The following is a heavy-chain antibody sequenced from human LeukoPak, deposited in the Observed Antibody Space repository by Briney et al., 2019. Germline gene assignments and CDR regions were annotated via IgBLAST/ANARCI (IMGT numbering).Heavy chain of an antibody. CDR2: IKSKTDGGTT. CDR3: TTVFWQAGLSGYYTPVDY. D-gene: IGHD3-22*01. Sequence: MSGGSLRLSCAASGFTFSNAWMSWVRQAPGKGLEWVGRIKSKTDGGTTDYAAPVKGRFTISRDDSNNTLYLQMNSLKTEDTAVYYCTTVFWQAGLSGYYTPVDYWGQGTLVTVSS. CDR1: GFTFSNAW. J-gene: IGHJ4*02. V-gene: IGHV3-15*01.